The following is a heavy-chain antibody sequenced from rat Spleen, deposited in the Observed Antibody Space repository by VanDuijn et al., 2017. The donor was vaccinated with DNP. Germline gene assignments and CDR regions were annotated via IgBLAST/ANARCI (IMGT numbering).Heavy chain of an antibody. D-gene: IGHD3-8*01. Sequence: EVQLVESGGDLVQPGRSLKLSCVVSGFTFSDHYMVWVRQAPTKGLEWVAAISYDGDRRYYRDSVKGRFTISRDNAKNTVFLQMNSLRSEDTATYHCTKILDYWGQGVMVTVSS. CDR2: ISYDGDRR. CDR3: TKILDY. J-gene: IGHJ2*01. V-gene: IGHV5-20*01. CDR1: GFTFSDHY.